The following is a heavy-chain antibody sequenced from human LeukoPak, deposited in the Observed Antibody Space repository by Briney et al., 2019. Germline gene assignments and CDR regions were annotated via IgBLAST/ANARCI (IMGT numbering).Heavy chain of an antibody. CDR3: ARGSVAGTRGLSEFDY. CDR2: IYYSGST. J-gene: IGHJ4*02. Sequence: PSETLSPTCTVSGGSISSYYWSWIRQPPGKGLEWIGYIYYSGSTNYNPSLRSRVTISVDTAKNQFSLKLSSVTAADTAVYYCARGSVAGTRGLSEFDYWGQGTLVTVSS. CDR1: GGSISSYY. D-gene: IGHD6-19*01. V-gene: IGHV4-59*01.